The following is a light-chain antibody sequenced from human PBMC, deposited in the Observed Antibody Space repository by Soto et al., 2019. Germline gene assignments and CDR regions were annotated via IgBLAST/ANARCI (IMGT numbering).Light chain of an antibody. Sequence: QSVLTQPRSVSGSPGQSVTISCTGTSSDVGGYNYVSWYQQHPGRAPKLIISDVSKRPSGVPDRFSGSKSGNTASLTISGLQAEDEADYYCCSYAGSNILIFGGGTKLTVL. CDR2: DVS. CDR3: CSYAGSNILI. CDR1: SSDVGGYNY. V-gene: IGLV2-11*01. J-gene: IGLJ2*01.